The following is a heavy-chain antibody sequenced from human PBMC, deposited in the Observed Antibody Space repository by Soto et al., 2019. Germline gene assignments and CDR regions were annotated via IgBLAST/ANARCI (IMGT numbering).Heavy chain of an antibody. D-gene: IGHD1-20*01. Sequence: GGSLRLSCAASGFTFSSYAMSWVRQAPGKGLEWVSAISGSGGSTYYADSVKGRFTISRDNSKNTLYLQMNSLRAEDTAVYYCAKEKGQYNWNRDESDYWGQGTLVTVSS. J-gene: IGHJ4*02. V-gene: IGHV3-23*01. CDR2: ISGSGGST. CDR1: GFTFSSYA. CDR3: AKEKGQYNWNRDESDY.